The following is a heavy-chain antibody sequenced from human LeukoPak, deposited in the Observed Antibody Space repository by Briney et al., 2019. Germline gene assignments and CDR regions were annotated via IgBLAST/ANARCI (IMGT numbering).Heavy chain of an antibody. D-gene: IGHD5-18*01. CDR2: IYHSGST. V-gene: IGHV4-4*02. CDR1: GGSISSSNW. CDR3: ARARYSYGPDAFDI. Sequence: SETLSLTCAVSGGSISSSNWWSWVRQPPGKGLEWIGEIYHSGSTNYNPSLKSRVTISVDKSKNQFSLKLSSVTAADTAVYYCARARYSYGPDAFDIWGQGTMVTVSS. J-gene: IGHJ3*02.